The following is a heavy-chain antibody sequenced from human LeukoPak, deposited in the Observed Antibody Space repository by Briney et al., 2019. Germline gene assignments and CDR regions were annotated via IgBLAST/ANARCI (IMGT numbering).Heavy chain of an antibody. CDR3: ARLLVYCSSTSCYRNDY. J-gene: IGHJ4*02. CDR1: GGSFSGYY. V-gene: IGHV4-34*01. CDR2: INHSGST. Sequence: PSETLSLTCAVYGGSFSGYYWSWIRQPPGKGLEWNGEINHSGSTNYNPSLKSRVTISVDTSKNQFSLKLSSVTAADTAVYYCARLLVYCSSTSCYRNDYWGQGTLVTVSS. D-gene: IGHD2-2*01.